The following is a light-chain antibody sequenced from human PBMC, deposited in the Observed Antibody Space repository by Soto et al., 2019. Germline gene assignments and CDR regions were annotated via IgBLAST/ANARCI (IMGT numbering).Light chain of an antibody. Sequence: DIQMTQSPSSVSASVGDRVTISCRASQGISTWLAWYQQKPGKAPKLLIYAASRLQSGVPSRFSGRGSATDFILTINSLQPEDFATYYCQQTDSFPLTFGGGTTVEIK. V-gene: IGKV1-12*01. CDR2: AAS. CDR1: QGISTW. J-gene: IGKJ4*01. CDR3: QQTDSFPLT.